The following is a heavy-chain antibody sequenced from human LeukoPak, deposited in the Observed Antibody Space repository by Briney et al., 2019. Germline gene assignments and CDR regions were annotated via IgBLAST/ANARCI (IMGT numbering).Heavy chain of an antibody. Sequence: GGSLRLSCAASGFTFSSYAMSWVRQAPGKGLEWVSAISGSGGSTYYADSVKGRFTISRDNSKNTLYLQMNSLRAEDTALYYCAKVLGGYYYYGMDVWGQGTTITVSS. CDR1: GFTFSSYA. D-gene: IGHD1-26*01. CDR2: ISGSGGST. J-gene: IGHJ6*02. CDR3: AKVLGGYYYYGMDV. V-gene: IGHV3-23*01.